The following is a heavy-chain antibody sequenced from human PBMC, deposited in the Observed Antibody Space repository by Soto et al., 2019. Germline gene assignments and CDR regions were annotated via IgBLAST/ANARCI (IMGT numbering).Heavy chain of an antibody. CDR1: GYTFTSYA. D-gene: IGHD5-12*01. J-gene: IGHJ4*02. V-gene: IGHV1-3*01. Sequence: ASVKVSCKASGYTFTSYAIHWVRQAPGQRLEWMGWINAGNGNKKYSESFQGRVTIARETSASTAYMEMRSLRSEDTAVYYCVRNIVATGYFDYWGQGTQVTVSS. CDR2: INAGNGNK. CDR3: VRNIVATGYFDY.